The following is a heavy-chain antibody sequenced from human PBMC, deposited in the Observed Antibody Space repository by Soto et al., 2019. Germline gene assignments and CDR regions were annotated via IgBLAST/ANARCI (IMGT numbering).Heavy chain of an antibody. J-gene: IGHJ3*02. D-gene: IGHD6-19*01. V-gene: IGHV3-23*01. Sequence: EVQLLESGGGLVQPGGSLRLSCAASGFTFSSYAMSWVRQAPGKGLEWVSAISGSGGSTYYADSVKGRFTISRDNSKNTLYLQMNSLRAEDTAVYYCAKYLDSSGWYERAFDIWGQGTMVTVSS. CDR1: GFTFSSYA. CDR2: ISGSGGST. CDR3: AKYLDSSGWYERAFDI.